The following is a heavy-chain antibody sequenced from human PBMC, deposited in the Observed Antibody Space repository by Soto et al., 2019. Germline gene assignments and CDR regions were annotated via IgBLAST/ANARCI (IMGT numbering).Heavy chain of an antibody. CDR1: GFTFDDFA. V-gene: IGHV3-9*01. CDR3: AKDSRAMVRGVLDV. J-gene: IGHJ6*02. CDR2: ISWNSGSI. D-gene: IGHD3-10*01. Sequence: PGGSLRLSCAASGFTFDDFAMHWVRQAPGKGLEWVSGISWNSGSIGYADSVKGRFTISRDNAKNSLYLQMNSLRAEDTALYYCAKDSRAMVRGVLDVWGQGTTVTVSS.